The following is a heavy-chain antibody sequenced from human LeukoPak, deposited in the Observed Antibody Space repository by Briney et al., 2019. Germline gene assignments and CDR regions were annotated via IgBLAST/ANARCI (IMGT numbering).Heavy chain of an antibody. CDR1: GGSISSSSYY. V-gene: IGHV4-39*01. D-gene: IGHD3-3*01. J-gene: IGHJ4*02. Sequence: SETLSLTCTVSGGSISSSSYYWDWIRQPPGKGLEWIGSIYYSGSTYYNPSLKSRVTMSVDTSKNQFSLKLSSVTAADTAVYYCASTFTNYFDYWGQGTQVTVSS. CDR2: IYYSGST. CDR3: ASTFTNYFDY.